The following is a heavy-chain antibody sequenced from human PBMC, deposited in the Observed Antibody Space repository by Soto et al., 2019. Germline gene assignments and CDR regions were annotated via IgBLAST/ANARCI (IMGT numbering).Heavy chain of an antibody. V-gene: IGHV3-74*01. CDR2: INMDGSST. J-gene: IGHJ4*02. Sequence: EVQLVESGGGLVQPGGSLRLSCEASGFTFSNDWMHWVRQAAGKGLVWVSRINMDGSSTNYADSVKGRFTICRDNAKNTLYLQMNSLRVDDTAIYFCARGPRGVYGNDYWGQGALVTVSS. D-gene: IGHD2-8*02. CDR3: ARGPRGVYGNDY. CDR1: GFTFSNDW.